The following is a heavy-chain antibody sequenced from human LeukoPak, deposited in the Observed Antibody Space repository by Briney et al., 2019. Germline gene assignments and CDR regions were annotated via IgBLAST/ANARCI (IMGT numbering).Heavy chain of an antibody. J-gene: IGHJ4*02. Sequence: ASVKVSCKASGYTFTSNYMHWVRQAPGQGLEWMGIINPSSGSTNYAQKFQGRVTMTRDTSTSTVYMELRSLRSDDTAVYYCAREYGSGSYTGIDYWGQGTLVTVSS. CDR3: AREYGSGSYTGIDY. V-gene: IGHV1-46*01. CDR2: INPSSGST. D-gene: IGHD3-10*01. CDR1: GYTFTSNY.